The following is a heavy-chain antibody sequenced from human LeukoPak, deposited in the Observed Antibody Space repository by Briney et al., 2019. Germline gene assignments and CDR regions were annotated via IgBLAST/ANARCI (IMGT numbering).Heavy chain of an antibody. CDR3: ARAGAGYYYYYYMDV. Sequence: ASVKVSCKASGYTFTSYDIIWVRQATGQGLEWMGWMNPNSGNTGYAQKFQGRVTMTRNTSISTAYMELSSLRSEDTAVYYCARAGAGYYYYYYMDVWGEGTTVTISS. J-gene: IGHJ6*03. V-gene: IGHV1-8*01. CDR2: MNPNSGNT. CDR1: GYTFTSYD. D-gene: IGHD5-24*01.